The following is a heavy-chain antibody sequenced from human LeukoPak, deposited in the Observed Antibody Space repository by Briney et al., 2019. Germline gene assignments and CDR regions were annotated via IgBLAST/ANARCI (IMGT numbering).Heavy chain of an antibody. CDR2: ISSSSSYI. CDR3: ARDLKPMIVVVPDY. J-gene: IGHJ4*02. CDR1: GFTFSSYS. Sequence: GGSLRLSCAASGFTFSSYSMNWVRQAPGKGLEWVSSISSSSSYIYYADSVKGRFTISRDNAKNSLYLQMNSLRAEDTAVYYCARDLKPMIVVVPDYWGQGTLVTVSS. V-gene: IGHV3-21*04. D-gene: IGHD3-22*01.